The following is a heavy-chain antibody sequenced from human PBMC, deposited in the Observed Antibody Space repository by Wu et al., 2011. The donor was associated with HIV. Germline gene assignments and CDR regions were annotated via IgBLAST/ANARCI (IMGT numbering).Heavy chain of an antibody. V-gene: IGHV1-69*05. CDR2: SILSLVQ. D-gene: IGHD5-18*01. J-gene: IGHJ6*02. CDR3: ARNTDSVATSLYSLGV. Sequence: YAVSWVRQALDKGVEWMEGSILSLVQQSLAQKFQGRLTLSTDELKTTAYMELSSLKSEDTGVYYCARNTDSVATSLYSLGVWGQGTVVTVSS. CDR1: YA.